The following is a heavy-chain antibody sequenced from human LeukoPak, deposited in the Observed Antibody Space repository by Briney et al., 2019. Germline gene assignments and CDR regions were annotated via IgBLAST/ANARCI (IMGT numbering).Heavy chain of an antibody. V-gene: IGHV4-39*07. CDR1: GGSISSSRYY. CDR2: LYYSGNT. J-gene: IGHJ3*02. CDR3: ARESYYDSSGYSHDAFDI. D-gene: IGHD3-22*01. Sequence: NPSETLSLTCTVSGGSISSSRYYWGWIRQPPGKGLEWIGSLYYSGNTYYNPSLKSRVTISVDTSKNQFSLKLSSVTAADTAIYYCARESYYDSSGYSHDAFDIWGQGTMVTVSS.